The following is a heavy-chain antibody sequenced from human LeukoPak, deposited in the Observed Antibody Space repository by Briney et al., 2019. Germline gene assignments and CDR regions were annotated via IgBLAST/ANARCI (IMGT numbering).Heavy chain of an antibody. D-gene: IGHD6-19*01. J-gene: IGHJ4*02. CDR2: INPNSGGT. V-gene: IGHV1-2*06. CDR3: AREGIAVAGKGTDY. CDR1: GYTFTGYY. Sequence: ASVKVSCKASGYTFTGYYMHWVRQAPGQGLEWMGRINPNSGGTNYAQKFQGRVTMTRDTSISTAYMELSRLRSDDTAVYYCAREGIAVAGKGTDYWGQGTLVTVSS.